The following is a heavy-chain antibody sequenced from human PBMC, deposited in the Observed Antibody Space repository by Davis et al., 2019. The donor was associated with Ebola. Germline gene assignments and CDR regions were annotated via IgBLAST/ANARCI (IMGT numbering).Heavy chain of an antibody. V-gene: IGHV4-31*03. CDR1: GGSISSGGYY. Sequence: PSETLSLTCTVSGGSISSGGYYWSWIRQHPGKGLEWIGYIYYSGSTYYNPSLKSRVTISVDTSKNQFSLKLSSVTAADTAVYYCARVRLGSLHPFDYWGQGTLVTVSS. D-gene: IGHD4-11*01. J-gene: IGHJ4*02. CDR2: IYYSGST. CDR3: ARVRLGSLHPFDY.